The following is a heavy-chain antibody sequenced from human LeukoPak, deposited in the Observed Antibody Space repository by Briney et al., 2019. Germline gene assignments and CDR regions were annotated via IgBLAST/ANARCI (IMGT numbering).Heavy chain of an antibody. V-gene: IGHV3-15*01. J-gene: IGHJ4*02. CDR1: GFTFRSYG. CDR2: IKSKTDGGTT. CDR3: TTDVRLAHDY. D-gene: IGHD6-19*01. Sequence: TGGSLRLSCAASGFTFRSYGMHWVRQAPGKGLEWVGRIKSKTDGGTTDYAAPVKGRFTISRDDSKNTLYLQMNSLKTEDTAVYYCTTDVRLAHDYWGQGTLVTVSS.